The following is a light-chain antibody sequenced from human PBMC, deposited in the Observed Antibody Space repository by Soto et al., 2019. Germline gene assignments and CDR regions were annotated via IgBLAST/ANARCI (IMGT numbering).Light chain of an antibody. Sequence: QFVLTQPPSASGTPGQRVTISCCGSTSNIGSNTVYWYRQLPGTAPKLLIYSNNQRSSGVPDRFSGSKSGTSASLAISGLQSEDEADYYCAAWDDSLNGPVFGGGTKLTVL. V-gene: IGLV1-44*01. CDR3: AAWDDSLNGPV. J-gene: IGLJ2*01. CDR2: SNN. CDR1: TSNIGSNT.